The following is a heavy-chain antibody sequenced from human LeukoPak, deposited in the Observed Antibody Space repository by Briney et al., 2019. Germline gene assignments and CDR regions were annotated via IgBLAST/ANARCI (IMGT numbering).Heavy chain of an antibody. CDR3: AKDGYYYSSGSPNWFDP. Sequence: GGSLRLSCAASGFTFSSYSMNWVRQAPGKGLEWVSSISSSSSYIYYADSVKGRFTISRDNAKNSLYLQMNSLRAEDTAVYYCAKDGYYYSSGSPNWFDPWGQGTLVTVSS. CDR1: GFTFSSYS. D-gene: IGHD3-10*01. CDR2: ISSSSSYI. V-gene: IGHV3-21*01. J-gene: IGHJ5*02.